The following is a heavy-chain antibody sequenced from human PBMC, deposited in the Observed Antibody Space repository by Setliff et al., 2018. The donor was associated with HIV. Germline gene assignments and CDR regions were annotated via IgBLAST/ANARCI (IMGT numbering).Heavy chain of an antibody. Sequence: PSETLSLTCTVSGGSISSYYWSWIRQPPGKGLERIGYVYYTGSTNYNPSLKSRVTISIDTSKNQFSLKLSSVAAADTAVYYCARHQGKYYDSSGYSGWFFDLWGRGTLVTVSS. CDR3: ARHQGKYYDSSGYSGWFFDL. V-gene: IGHV4-59*08. J-gene: IGHJ2*01. D-gene: IGHD3-22*01. CDR2: VYYTGST. CDR1: GGSISSYY.